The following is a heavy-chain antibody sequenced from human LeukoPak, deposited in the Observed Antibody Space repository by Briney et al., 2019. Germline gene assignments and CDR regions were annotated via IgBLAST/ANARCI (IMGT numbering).Heavy chain of an antibody. CDR3: ARAMILTGDAFDI. D-gene: IGHD3-9*01. CDR2: IWYDGSNK. Sequence: GGSLRLSCAASGFTFSSYGMHWARQAPGKGLEWGAVIWYDGSNKYYADSVKGRFIISRDNSKNTLYLQMNSLRAEDTAVYYCARAMILTGDAFDIWGQGTMVTVSS. J-gene: IGHJ3*02. CDR1: GFTFSSYG. V-gene: IGHV3-33*01.